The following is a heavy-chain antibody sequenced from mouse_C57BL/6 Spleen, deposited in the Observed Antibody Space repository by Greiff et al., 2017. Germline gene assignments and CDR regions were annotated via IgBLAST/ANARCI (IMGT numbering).Heavy chain of an antibody. CDR1: GYTFTSYW. Sequence: VQLQQPGAELVMPGASVKLSCKASGYTFTSYWMHWVKQRPGQGLEWIGDLDPSDSYTNYNQKFKVKSTLTVDKSSSTAYMQLSSLTSEDSAVYYCASGISSLATGAHYYAMDYWGQGTSGTGSS. CDR2: LDPSDSYT. V-gene: IGHV1-69*01. D-gene: IGHD3-2*01. CDR3: ASGISSLATGAHYYAMDY. J-gene: IGHJ4*01.